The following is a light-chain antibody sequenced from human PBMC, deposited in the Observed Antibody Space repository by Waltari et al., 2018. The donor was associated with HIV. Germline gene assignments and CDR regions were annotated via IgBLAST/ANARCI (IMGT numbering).Light chain of an antibody. CDR3: QSADSSGTWV. V-gene: IGLV3-25*03. J-gene: IGLJ3*02. Sequence: SYELTQPHSVSVSPGQTARITCSGDALPKKYAYLYQQKPGQAPVLVIYKASERPSGIPERFSGSSSGTIVTLTISGVQAEDEADYYCQSADSSGTWVFGGGTKLTVL. CDR1: ALPKKY. CDR2: KAS.